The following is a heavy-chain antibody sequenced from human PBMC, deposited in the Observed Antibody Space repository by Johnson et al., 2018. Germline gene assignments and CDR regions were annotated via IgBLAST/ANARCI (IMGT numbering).Heavy chain of an antibody. Sequence: QVQLVQSGGGVVQPGRSLRLSCAASGFSFSSYGMHWVRQAPGKGLEWVAVISYDGSNKYYADSVKGRFTISRDNSKNTLYLQMNSLRAEDTAVYYCAKASGDYMDVWGKGTTVTVSS. D-gene: IGHD4-17*01. CDR1: GFSFSSYG. CDR2: ISYDGSNK. CDR3: AKASGDYMDV. V-gene: IGHV3-30*18. J-gene: IGHJ6*03.